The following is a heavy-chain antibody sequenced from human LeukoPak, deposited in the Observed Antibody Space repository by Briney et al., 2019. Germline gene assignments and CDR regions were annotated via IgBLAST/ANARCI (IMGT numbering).Heavy chain of an antibody. Sequence: ASVKVSCKVSGYTLTELSMHWVRQAPGKGLEWMGGFDPEDGETIYAQKFQGRVTMTEDTSTDTAYMELSSLRSEDTAVYYCATVGGSYGGFDYWGQGTLVIVSS. CDR1: GYTLTELS. V-gene: IGHV1-24*01. D-gene: IGHD1-26*01. J-gene: IGHJ4*02. CDR3: ATVGGSYGGFDY. CDR2: FDPEDGET.